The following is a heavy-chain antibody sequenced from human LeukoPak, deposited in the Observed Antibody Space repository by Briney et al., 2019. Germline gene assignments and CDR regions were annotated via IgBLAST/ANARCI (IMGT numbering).Heavy chain of an antibody. CDR3: ARMLIYYVFDY. J-gene: IGHJ4*02. D-gene: IGHD3-10*02. CDR2: IIPIFGTA. CDR1: GYTFTSYD. V-gene: IGHV1-69*05. Sequence: ASVKVSCKASGYTFTSYDINWVRQAPGQGLEWMGGIIPIFGTANYAQKFQGRVTITTDESTSTAYMELSSLRSEDTAVYYCARMLIYYVFDYWGQGTLVTVSS.